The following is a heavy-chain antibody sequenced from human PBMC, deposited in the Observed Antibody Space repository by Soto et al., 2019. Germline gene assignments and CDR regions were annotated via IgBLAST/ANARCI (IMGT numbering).Heavy chain of an antibody. V-gene: IGHV3-30-3*01. Sequence: GSLRLSCAASGFTLRSYAMHWVRQAPGKGLEWVSVISYDGSKKYYADSVKGRFTISRDNSKNTLYLQMNSLRGDDTAVYYCARDAEGTIDYWGQGTLVTVSS. CDR2: ISYDGSKK. D-gene: IGHD3-10*01. CDR1: GFTLRSYA. J-gene: IGHJ4*02. CDR3: ARDAEGTIDY.